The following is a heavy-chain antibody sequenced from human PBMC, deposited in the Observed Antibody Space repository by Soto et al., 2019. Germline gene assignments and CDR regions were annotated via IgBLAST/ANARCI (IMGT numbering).Heavy chain of an antibody. Sequence: GGSLRLSCAASGFTFSSYEMNWVRQAPGKGLEWVSYISSSGSTIYYADSVKGRFTISRDNAKNSLYLQMNSLRAEDTAVYYCARNMYYDFWSGYYDYWGQGTLVTVSS. CDR1: GFTFSSYE. D-gene: IGHD3-3*01. CDR3: ARNMYYDFWSGYYDY. J-gene: IGHJ4*02. V-gene: IGHV3-48*03. CDR2: ISSSGSTI.